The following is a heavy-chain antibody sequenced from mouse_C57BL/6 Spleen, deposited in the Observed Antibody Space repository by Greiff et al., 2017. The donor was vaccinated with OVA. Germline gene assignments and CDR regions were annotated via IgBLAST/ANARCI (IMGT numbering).Heavy chain of an antibody. CDR3: AREGAYYYGSSV. CDR2: IYPRSGNT. CDR1: GYTFTSYG. Sequence: VQLQQSGAELARPGASVKLSCKASGYTFTSYGISWVKQRTGQGLEWIGEIYPRSGNTYYNEKFKGKATLTADKSSSAAYMELRSLASEDSADYFCAREGAYYYGSSVWGTGTTVTVSS. J-gene: IGHJ1*03. V-gene: IGHV1-81*01. D-gene: IGHD1-1*01.